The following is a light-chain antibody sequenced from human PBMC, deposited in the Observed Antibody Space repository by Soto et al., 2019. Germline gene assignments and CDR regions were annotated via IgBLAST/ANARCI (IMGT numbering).Light chain of an antibody. Sequence: EIVMTQSPATLSVSPGERATLSCRASQIVSSNLAWYQQKPGQAPRLLIYGASTRATGIPARFSGSGSGTEFTLTISSLQSEDCAVYYCQQYNNWPRTFGPGTKVDIK. J-gene: IGKJ3*01. CDR2: GAS. CDR1: QIVSSN. CDR3: QQYNNWPRT. V-gene: IGKV3-15*01.